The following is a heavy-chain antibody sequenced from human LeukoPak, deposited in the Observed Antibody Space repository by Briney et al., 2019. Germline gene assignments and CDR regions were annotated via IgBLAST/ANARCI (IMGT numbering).Heavy chain of an antibody. CDR1: GGSISSSSYY. D-gene: IGHD3-3*01. CDR2: IYYSGST. Sequence: SETLSLTCTVSGGSISSSSYYWGWIRQPPGKGLEWIGSIYYSGSTYYNPSLKSRVTISVDTSKNQFSLKLSSVTAADTAVYYCARDSTYEPGSFDIWGQGTVVTVSS. CDR3: ARDSTYEPGSFDI. J-gene: IGHJ3*02. V-gene: IGHV4-39*07.